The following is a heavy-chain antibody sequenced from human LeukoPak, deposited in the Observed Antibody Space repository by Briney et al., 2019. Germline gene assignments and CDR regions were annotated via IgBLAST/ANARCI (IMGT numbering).Heavy chain of an antibody. CDR1: GFTFSGHS. CDR3: ARRYYDILTGYRSKPYYYYYYMDV. CDR2: IKQDGSEK. V-gene: IGHV3-7*01. Sequence: PGGSLRLSCAASGFTFSGHSMTWVRQAPGKGLEWVANIKQDGSEKYYVDSVKGRFTISRDNAKNSLYLQMNSLRAEDTAVYYCARRYYDILTGYRSKPYYYYYYMDVWGKGTTVTVSS. D-gene: IGHD3-9*01. J-gene: IGHJ6*03.